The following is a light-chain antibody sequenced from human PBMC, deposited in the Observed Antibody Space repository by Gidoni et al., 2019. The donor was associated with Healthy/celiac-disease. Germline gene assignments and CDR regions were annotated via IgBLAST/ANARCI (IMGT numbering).Light chain of an antibody. CDR3: CSYAGSSTPQWV. CDR2: EGS. J-gene: IGLJ3*02. Sequence: QSALTQPASVSGSPGQSITISCTGTSSDVGSYNLVPWYQQHPGKAPKLMIYEGSKRPSGVSNRFSGSKSGNTASLTISGLQAEDEADYYCCSYAGSSTPQWVFGGGTKLTVL. CDR1: SSDVGSYNL. V-gene: IGLV2-23*01.